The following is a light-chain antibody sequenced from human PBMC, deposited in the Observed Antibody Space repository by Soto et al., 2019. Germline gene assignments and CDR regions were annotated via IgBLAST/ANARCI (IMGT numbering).Light chain of an antibody. V-gene: IGLV2-14*03. CDR2: DVT. CDR1: SSDVGGYNY. CDR3: TSYTSRPLVV. J-gene: IGLJ3*02. Sequence: QSALTQPASVSGSPGQSITISCTGSSSDVGGYNYVSWYQQHPGKAPKLIIYDVTDRPSGVSSRFSGSKSGNTASLTISGLRAEDEADYYCTSYTSRPLVVFGGGTKLTVL.